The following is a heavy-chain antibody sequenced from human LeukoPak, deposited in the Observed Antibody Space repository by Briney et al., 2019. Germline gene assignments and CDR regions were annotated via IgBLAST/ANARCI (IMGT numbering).Heavy chain of an antibody. CDR1: GFSFSNYA. CDR3: ARAPSRGYNYYSYMDV. J-gene: IGHJ6*03. Sequence: GGSLRLSCAASGFSFSNYAMNWVRQAPGKGLEWVSYISGSSAAIYYADSVEGRFTISRDKAKNSLYLQMNSLRAEDTAVYYCARAPSRGYNYYSYMDVWGKGTTVTVSS. CDR2: ISGSSAAI. V-gene: IGHV3-48*01. D-gene: IGHD6-13*01.